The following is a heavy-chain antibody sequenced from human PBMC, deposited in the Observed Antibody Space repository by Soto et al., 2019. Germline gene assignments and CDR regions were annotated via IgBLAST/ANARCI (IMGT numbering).Heavy chain of an antibody. CDR3: ARSVTTHLAADF. D-gene: IGHD4-17*01. Sequence: GASVKVSCKASGYTFTTYYINWVRQAPGQGLEWMGWINPNTGATNYAQKFLGWVTLTRDTSVTTAYMEVSRLTSGDTAVYFCARSVTTHLAADFWGQGTLVTVSS. CDR1: GYTFTTYY. V-gene: IGHV1-2*04. CDR2: INPNTGAT. J-gene: IGHJ4*02.